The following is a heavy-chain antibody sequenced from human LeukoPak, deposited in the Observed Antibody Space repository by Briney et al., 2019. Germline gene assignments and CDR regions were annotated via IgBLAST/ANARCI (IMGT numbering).Heavy chain of an antibody. V-gene: IGHV1-24*01. CDR1: GYTLTELS. Sequence: ASVKVSCKVSGYTLTELSMHWVRQAPGKGLEWMGGFDPEDGETIYAQKFQGRVTKTEDTSTDTAYMELSSLRSEDTAVYYCATDGSSTYAFDIWGQGTMVTVSS. J-gene: IGHJ3*02. CDR3: ATDGSSTYAFDI. CDR2: FDPEDGET. D-gene: IGHD2-2*01.